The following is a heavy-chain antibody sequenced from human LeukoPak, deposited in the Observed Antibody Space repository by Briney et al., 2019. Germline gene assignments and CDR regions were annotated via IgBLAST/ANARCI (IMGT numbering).Heavy chain of an antibody. J-gene: IGHJ5*02. Sequence: SETLSLTCTVSGDSISSYYWSWIRQPPGKGLEWIGYIYYSGSTNYNPSLKSRVTISVDTSKNQFSLKLSFVTAADTAVYYCARVVKQWLVRGFWFDPWGQGTLVTVSS. CDR2: IYYSGST. CDR1: GDSISSYY. CDR3: ARVVKQWLVRGFWFDP. V-gene: IGHV4-59*01. D-gene: IGHD6-19*01.